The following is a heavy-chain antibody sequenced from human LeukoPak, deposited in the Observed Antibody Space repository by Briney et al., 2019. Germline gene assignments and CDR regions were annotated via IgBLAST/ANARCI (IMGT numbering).Heavy chain of an antibody. D-gene: IGHD6-13*01. CDR3: ARDGAAAAFDI. V-gene: IGHV3-30*04. CDR1: GFTFSSYA. CDR2: ISYDGSNK. Sequence: GGSLRLSCAASGFTFSSYAMHWVRQVPGKGLEWVAVISYDGSNKYYADSVKGRFTISRDNSKNTLYLQMNSLRAEDTAVYYCARDGAAAAFDIWGQGTMVTVSS. J-gene: IGHJ3*02.